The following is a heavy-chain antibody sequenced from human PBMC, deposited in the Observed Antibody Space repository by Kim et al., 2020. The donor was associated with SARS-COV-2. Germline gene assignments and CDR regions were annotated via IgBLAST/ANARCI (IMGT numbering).Heavy chain of an antibody. CDR3: AGGGFGEFHNWFDP. J-gene: IGHJ5*02. CDR1: GFTVSSNY. CDR2: IYSGGST. D-gene: IGHD3-10*01. Sequence: GGSLRLSCAASGFTVSSNYMSWVRQAPGKGLEWVSDIYSGGSTYYADSVKGRFTISRDKSKNTLYLQMNSLRAEDTAVYYYAGGGFGEFHNWFDPWGQGTLVTVSS. V-gene: IGHV3-53*01.